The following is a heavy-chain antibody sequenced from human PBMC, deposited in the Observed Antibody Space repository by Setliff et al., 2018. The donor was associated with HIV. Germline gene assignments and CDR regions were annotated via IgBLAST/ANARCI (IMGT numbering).Heavy chain of an antibody. V-gene: IGHV4-34*01. CDR3: ARELRYNIMGASGHYFDY. D-gene: IGHD1-26*01. CDR1: GGSFSGYS. Sequence: PSETLSLTCAVYGGSFSGYSWTWIRQPPGKGLEWIGEIYNSGRTNYNPSLKSRVTISVDNSKNQFSLNLSSVAAADTAVYYCARELRYNIMGASGHYFDYWGQGIMVTVSS. J-gene: IGHJ4*02. CDR2: IYNSGRT.